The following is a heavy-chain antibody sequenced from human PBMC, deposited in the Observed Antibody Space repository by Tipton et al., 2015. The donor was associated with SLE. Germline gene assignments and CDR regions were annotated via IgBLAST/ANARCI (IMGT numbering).Heavy chain of an antibody. D-gene: IGHD3-3*01. CDR1: GGSISSSSYY. J-gene: IGHJ6*03. V-gene: IGHV4-39*07. Sequence: TLSLTCTVSGGSISSSSYYWGWIRQPPGKGLEWIGSIYYSGSTNYNPSLKSRVTISVDTSKNQFSLKLSSVTAADTAVYYCARGDYDFWSGYYGYYYYYYMDVWGKGTTVTVSS. CDR2: IYYSGST. CDR3: ARGDYDFWSGYYGYYYYYYMDV.